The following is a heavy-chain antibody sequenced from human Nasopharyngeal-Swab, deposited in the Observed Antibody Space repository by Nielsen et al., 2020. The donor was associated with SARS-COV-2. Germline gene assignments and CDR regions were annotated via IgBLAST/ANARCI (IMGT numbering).Heavy chain of an antibody. V-gene: IGHV3-30*18. CDR3: AKDLYINEGLIQLWGGYYYYGMDV. CDR2: ISYDGSNK. Sequence: GGSLRFSCAAPGFTFSSYGMHWVRQAPGKGLEWVAVISYDGSNKYYADSVKGRFTISRDNSKNTLYLQMNSLRAEDTAVYYCAKDLYINEGLIQLWGGYYYYGMDVWGQGTTVTVSS. D-gene: IGHD5-18*01. J-gene: IGHJ6*02. CDR1: GFTFSSYG.